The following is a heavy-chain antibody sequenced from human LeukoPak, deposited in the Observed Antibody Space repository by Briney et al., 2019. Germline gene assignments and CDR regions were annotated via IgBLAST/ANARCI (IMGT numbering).Heavy chain of an antibody. CDR1: GFTFSSYG. Sequence: GRSLRLSCAASGFTFSSYGMHWVRQAPGKGLEWVAVISYDGSDKYYADSVKGRFTISRDNSKNTLYLQMNSLRTEDTAVYYCAKEKGSYYDSSGYLFDYWGQGTLVTVSS. D-gene: IGHD3-22*01. CDR2: ISYDGSDK. J-gene: IGHJ4*02. V-gene: IGHV3-30*18. CDR3: AKEKGSYYDSSGYLFDY.